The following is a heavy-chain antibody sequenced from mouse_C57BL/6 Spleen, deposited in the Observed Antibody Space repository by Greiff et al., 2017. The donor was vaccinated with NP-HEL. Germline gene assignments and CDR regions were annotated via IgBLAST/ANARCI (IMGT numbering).Heavy chain of an antibody. V-gene: IGHV1-52*01. J-gene: IGHJ2*01. D-gene: IGHD4-1*01. CDR3: ARMDWDGY. CDR1: GYTFTSYW. Sequence: VKLQQPGAELVRPGSSVKLSCKASGYTFTSYWMHWVKQRPIQGLEWIGNIDPSDSETHYNQKFKDKATLTVDKSSSTAYMQLSSLTSEDSAVYYCARMDWDGYWGQGTTLTVSS. CDR2: IDPSDSET.